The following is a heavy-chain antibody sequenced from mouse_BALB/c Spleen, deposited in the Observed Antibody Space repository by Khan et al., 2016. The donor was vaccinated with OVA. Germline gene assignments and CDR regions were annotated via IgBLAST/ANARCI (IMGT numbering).Heavy chain of an antibody. CDR3: ARGDYYGSSSFAY. CDR1: GYSFTGYY. Sequence: LVKTGASVKISCKASGYSFTGYYMHWVKHSHGKSLEWIGYISCYNGSTTYNQKFNGKATFTVDTSSSTVNMQFNSLTSEDSAVYYRARGDYYGSSSFAYWGQGTLVTVSA. D-gene: IGHD1-1*01. CDR2: ISCYNGST. V-gene: IGHV1S34*01. J-gene: IGHJ3*01.